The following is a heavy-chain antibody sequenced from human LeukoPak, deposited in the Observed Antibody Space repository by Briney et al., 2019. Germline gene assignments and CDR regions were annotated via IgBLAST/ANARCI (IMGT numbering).Heavy chain of an antibody. CDR2: ISGSGSST. D-gene: IGHD3-16*01. CDR3: AKDRGYYDYVWGSYNY. Sequence: PGGSLRLSCAASRFTFSSYAMSWVRQAPGKGLEWVSAISGSGSSTYYADSVKGRFTISRDNSKNTLYLQMNSLRVEDTAVYYCAKDRGYYDYVWGSYNYWGQGTLVTVSS. J-gene: IGHJ4*02. V-gene: IGHV3-23*01. CDR1: RFTFSSYA.